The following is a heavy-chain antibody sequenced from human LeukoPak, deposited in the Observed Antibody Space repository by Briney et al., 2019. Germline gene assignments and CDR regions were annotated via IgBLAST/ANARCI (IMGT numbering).Heavy chain of an antibody. J-gene: IGHJ5*02. D-gene: IGHD2-2*01. CDR3: ARNLTEDCSRNSCSAGWFDP. CDR1: GASISSGLYY. V-gene: IGHV4-39*01. CDR2: IYYTGNT. Sequence: SETLSLTCTVSGASISSGLYYWARIRQSPGKWLEWIGSIYYTGNTKYNPYLKSRVSISVDTSRNQFSLTLSSVTAADTAVYYCARNLTEDCSRNSCSAGWFDPWGQGILVTVSS.